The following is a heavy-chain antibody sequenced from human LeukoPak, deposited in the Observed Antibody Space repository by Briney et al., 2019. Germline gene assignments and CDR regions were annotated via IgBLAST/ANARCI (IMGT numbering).Heavy chain of an antibody. D-gene: IGHD5-18*01. CDR3: ARDRPPDTAMAY. J-gene: IGHJ4*02. CDR1: RGTFSSYA. V-gene: IGHV1-69*04. CDR2: IIPILGIA. Sequence: GSSVKVSCKASRGTFSSYAISWVRQAPGQGLEWMGRIIPILGIANYAQKFQGRVTITADKSTSTAYMELSSLRSEDTAVYYCARDRPPDTAMAYWGQGTLVTVSS.